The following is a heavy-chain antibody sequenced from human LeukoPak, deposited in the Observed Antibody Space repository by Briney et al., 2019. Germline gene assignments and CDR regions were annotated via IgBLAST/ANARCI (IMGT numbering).Heavy chain of an antibody. D-gene: IGHD3-22*01. CDR3: ARRHYYDSRWVFDY. CDR1: GGSFSGYY. CDR2: INHSGST. V-gene: IGHV4-34*01. J-gene: IGHJ4*02. Sequence: SETLSLTCAVYGGSFSGYYWSWIRQPPGKGLEWIGEINHSGSTNYNPSLKSRVTISVDTSKNQFSLKLSSVTAADTAVYYCARRHYYDSRWVFDYWGQGTLVTVSS.